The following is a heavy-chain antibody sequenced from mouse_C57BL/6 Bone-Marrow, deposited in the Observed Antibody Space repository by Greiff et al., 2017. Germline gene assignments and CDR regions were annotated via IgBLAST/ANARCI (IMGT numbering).Heavy chain of an antibody. CDR3: AREDYGSSYDWYFDV. D-gene: IGHD1-1*01. CDR2: INPGSGGT. V-gene: IGHV1-54*01. Sequence: QVQLQQSGAELVRPGTSVKVSCKASGYAFTNYLIEWVKQRPGQGLEWIGVINPGSGGTNYNEKFKGKATLTADKSSSTAYMQISSLTSEDSAVYFCAREDYGSSYDWYFDVWGTGTTVTVSS. J-gene: IGHJ1*03. CDR1: GYAFTNYL.